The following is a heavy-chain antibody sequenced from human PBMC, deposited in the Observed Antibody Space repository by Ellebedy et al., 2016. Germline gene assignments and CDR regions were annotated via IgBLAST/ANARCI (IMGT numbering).Heavy chain of an antibody. CDR1: GYKFPNYW. CDR2: IYPGDSDT. V-gene: IGHV5-51*01. CDR3: ARTMMASHEVFDF. Sequence: GESLKISCKASGYKFPNYWIGWVRQMPGKGLDWMGIIYPGDSDTRYSPAFQGQVTLSVDTSTSTAYLQWTSLKASDTATYFCARTMMASHEVFDFWGQGTLVTVSS. J-gene: IGHJ4*02. D-gene: IGHD5-24*01.